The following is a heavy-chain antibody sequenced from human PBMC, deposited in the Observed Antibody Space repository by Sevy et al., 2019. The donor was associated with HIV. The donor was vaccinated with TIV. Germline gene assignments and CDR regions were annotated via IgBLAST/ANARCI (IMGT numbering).Heavy chain of an antibody. J-gene: IGHJ4*02. CDR3: VREGIGGARDFDY. D-gene: IGHD3-3*01. CDR1: GFTFSGYS. Sequence: GGSLRLSCTASGFTFSGYSMNWVRQAPGKGLEWVSYISSISSPTYYADSVKGRLTISRDNAKNSLYLQMNSLRDEDTAVSYCVREGIGGARDFDYWGQGTLVTHSS. V-gene: IGHV3-48*02. CDR2: ISSISSPT.